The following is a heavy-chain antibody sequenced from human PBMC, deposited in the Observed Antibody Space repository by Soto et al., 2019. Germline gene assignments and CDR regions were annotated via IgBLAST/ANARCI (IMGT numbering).Heavy chain of an antibody. D-gene: IGHD3-22*01. Sequence: ASVKVSCKASGYIFTAYSIHWVRQAPGQGLEWMGVVNPSGGSTNYAQKFQGRITMTRDTSTSTVYMDLSSLTSEDTAVYYCARGEYYYDSSGYPGYWGQGTLVTVSS. CDR3: ARGEYYYDSSGYPGY. CDR2: VNPSGGST. J-gene: IGHJ4*02. CDR1: GYIFTAYS. V-gene: IGHV1-46*01.